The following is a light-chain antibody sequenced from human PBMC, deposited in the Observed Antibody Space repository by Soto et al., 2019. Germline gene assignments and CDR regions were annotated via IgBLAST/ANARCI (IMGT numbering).Light chain of an antibody. J-gene: IGLJ1*01. CDR1: SSDVGAYIY. V-gene: IGLV2-14*03. Sequence: LTQHASVSGSPGQSITISCGGTSSDVGAYIYVSWYQQFPGKAPKLILYEVNNRPSGVSNRFSGSKSDTTASLTISGPKPEDEADYYCSAYSDIDTKVFGTGTKVTVL. CDR3: SAYSDIDTKV. CDR2: EVN.